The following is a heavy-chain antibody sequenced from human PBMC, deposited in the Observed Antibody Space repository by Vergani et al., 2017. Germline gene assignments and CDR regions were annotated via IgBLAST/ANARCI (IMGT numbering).Heavy chain of an antibody. D-gene: IGHD3-16*01. CDR1: GFTLSNYD. CDR2: IQFDGSNQ. V-gene: IGHV3-30*02. CDR3: AKHFRAWGIDY. J-gene: IGHJ4*02. Sequence: QVQLVESGGGVVQRGGSLRLSCATSGFTLSNYDMQWIRQGPGKGLEFVAFIQFDGSNQYYADSVKGRFTLSRDFSKNTLYLQMNSLRTDDTATYYCAKHFRAWGIDYWGQGTQVIVSS.